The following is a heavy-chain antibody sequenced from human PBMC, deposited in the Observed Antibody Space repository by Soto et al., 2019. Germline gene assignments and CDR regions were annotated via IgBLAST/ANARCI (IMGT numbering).Heavy chain of an antibody. CDR1: GFTFSNYA. J-gene: IGHJ3*02. Sequence: PGGSLRLSCAASGFTFSNYAMNWVRQTPGKGLEWVTAISGSGGSTYYADSVKGRFTISRDNSKNTVYLQMNSLRAEDTAVYYCAKALIGLRRPGAFDIWGQGTMVTVSS. D-gene: IGHD2-21*02. V-gene: IGHV3-23*01. CDR3: AKALIGLRRPGAFDI. CDR2: ISGSGGST.